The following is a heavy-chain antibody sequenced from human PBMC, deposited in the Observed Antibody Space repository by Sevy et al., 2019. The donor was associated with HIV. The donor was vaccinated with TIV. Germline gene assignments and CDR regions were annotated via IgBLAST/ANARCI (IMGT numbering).Heavy chain of an antibody. V-gene: IGHV3-48*01. J-gene: IGHJ6*02. CDR1: GFTFSSYS. Sequence: GGYLRLSCAASGFTFSSYSMNWVRQAPGKGLEWVSYISSRSSTIYYADSVKGRFTISRDNTKNSLYLQMNSLRAEDTAVYYCLVPAAYYYYYGMDVWGQGTTVTVSS. CDR3: LVPAAYYYYYGMDV. D-gene: IGHD2-2*01. CDR2: ISSRSSTI.